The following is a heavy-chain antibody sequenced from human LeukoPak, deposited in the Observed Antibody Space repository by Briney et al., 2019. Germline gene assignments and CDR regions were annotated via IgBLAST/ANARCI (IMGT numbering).Heavy chain of an antibody. Sequence: SETLSLTCTVSGGSISSGDYYWSWIRQPPGKGLEWIGYIYYSGSTYYNPSLKSRVTISVDTSKNQFSLKLSSVTAADTAVYYCARGGGSDTDTTSHIWFGELLVGGSNWFDPWGQGTLVTVSS. J-gene: IGHJ5*02. D-gene: IGHD3-10*01. CDR3: ARGGGSDTDTTSHIWFGELLVGGSNWFDP. V-gene: IGHV4-30-4*01. CDR2: IYYSGST. CDR1: GGSISSGDYY.